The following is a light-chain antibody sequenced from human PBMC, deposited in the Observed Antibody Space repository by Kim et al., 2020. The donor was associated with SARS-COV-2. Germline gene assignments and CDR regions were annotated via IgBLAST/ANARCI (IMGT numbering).Light chain of an antibody. V-gene: IGKV3-20*01. CDR2: GAS. J-gene: IGKJ1*01. CDR3: HQYGSSPGT. Sequence: DIVLTQSRGTLSLSPGERATLSCRASQCVSSSYLAWYQHKPGQAPRLLIYGASSRATGIPDRFSGSGSGTDFTLTISRLEPEDFAVYYCHQYGSSPGTFGQGTKVDIK. CDR1: QCVSSSY.